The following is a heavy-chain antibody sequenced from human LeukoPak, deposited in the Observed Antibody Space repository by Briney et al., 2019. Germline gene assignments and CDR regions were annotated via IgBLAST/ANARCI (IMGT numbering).Heavy chain of an antibody. CDR2: ISPSGGST. D-gene: IGHD3-10*01. V-gene: IGHV1-46*01. CDR3: ARANDRGYYGSGFYMDV. CDR1: GYTLTSYY. Sequence: GASVKVSCKASGYTLTSYYMHWVRQAPGQGLEWMAIISPSGGSTFYAQKFQGRVTMTRDMSTSTVYMELSSLRSEDTAVYYCARANDRGYYGSGFYMDVWGKGTTVTISS. J-gene: IGHJ6*03.